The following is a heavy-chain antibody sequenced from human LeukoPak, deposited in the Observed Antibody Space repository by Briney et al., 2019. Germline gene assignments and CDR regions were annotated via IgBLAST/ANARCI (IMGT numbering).Heavy chain of an antibody. V-gene: IGHV1-18*01. Sequence: ASVKVSCKASGYTITTYGLSWVRQAPGQGLGWMGRIITYNGNTNYAQKFQGRVTMTTDTSTNTAYLELRSLRSDDTATYYCARDWDGRGSPPPTFDYWGQGTLVTVSS. CDR3: ARDWDGRGSPPPTFDY. CDR1: GYTITTYG. D-gene: IGHD3-10*01. CDR2: IITYNGNT. J-gene: IGHJ4*02.